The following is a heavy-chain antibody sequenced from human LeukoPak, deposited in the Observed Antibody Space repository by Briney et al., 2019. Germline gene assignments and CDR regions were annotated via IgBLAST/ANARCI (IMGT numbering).Heavy chain of an antibody. CDR3: ARENNFGSGMDV. D-gene: IGHD3-10*01. J-gene: IGHJ6*02. CDR1: GFIVSSNS. CDR2: IYSGGNT. Sequence: PGGSLSLSCAASGFIVSSNSMNWVRRAPGEGLQWVSVIYSGGNTYYADAVKGRFTISRDNSKNTLYLQMNSLSAEDTAVYYCARENNFGSGMDVWGQGTTVTVSS. V-gene: IGHV3-53*01.